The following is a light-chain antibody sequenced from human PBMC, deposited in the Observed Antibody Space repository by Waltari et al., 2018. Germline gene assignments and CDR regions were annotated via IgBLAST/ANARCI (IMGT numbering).Light chain of an antibody. V-gene: IGLV1-44*01. CDR2: RDY. CDR1: SSNIGSNS. J-gene: IGLJ2*01. CDR3: AAWDDSLNAVI. Sequence: QSVLTQPPSASGTPVQRVSLSCSGRSSNIGSNSVNWYQQLPGTAPKLLIYRDYQRPSGVPDRFSGSKSGTSASLAISWLQSEDEADYYCAAWDDSLNAVIFGGGTKLTVL.